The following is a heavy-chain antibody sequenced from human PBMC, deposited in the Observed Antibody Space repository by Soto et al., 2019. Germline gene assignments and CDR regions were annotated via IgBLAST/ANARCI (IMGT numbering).Heavy chain of an antibody. D-gene: IGHD3-10*01. CDR2: ISGSGGST. CDR3: VKVTVRGVYYYYGMDV. V-gene: IGHV3-23*01. J-gene: IGHJ6*02. CDR1: GFTFSSYA. Sequence: GGSLRLSCAASGFTFSSYAMSWVRQAPGKGLEWVSAISGSGGSTYYADSVKGRFTISRDNSKNTLYLQMNSLRAEDTAVYYCVKVTVRGVYYYYGMDVWGQGTTVTVSS.